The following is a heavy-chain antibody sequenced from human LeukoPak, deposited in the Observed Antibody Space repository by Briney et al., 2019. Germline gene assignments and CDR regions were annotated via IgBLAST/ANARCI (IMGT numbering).Heavy chain of an antibody. CDR1: GYTFTSYG. CDR3: ARERRYDFWSGYFYFDY. J-gene: IGHJ4*02. D-gene: IGHD3-3*01. CDR2: ISDYNGNT. V-gene: IGHV1-18*01. Sequence: GASVKVSCKASGYTFTSYGISWVRQAPGQGLEWMGWISDYNGNTNYAQKLQGRVTMTTDTSTSTAYMELRSLRSDDTAVYYCARERRYDFWSGYFYFDYWGQGTLVTVSS.